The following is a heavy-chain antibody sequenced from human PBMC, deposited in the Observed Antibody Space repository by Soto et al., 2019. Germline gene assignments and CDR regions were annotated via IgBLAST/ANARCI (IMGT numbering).Heavy chain of an antibody. V-gene: IGHV4-31*03. CDR3: AREFGYGDRPTRYNWFDP. D-gene: IGHD4-17*01. CDR1: GGSISSGGYY. Sequence: PSETLSLTCTVSGGSISSGGYYWSWIRQHPGKGLEWIGYIYYSGSTYYNPSLKSRVTISVDTSKNQFSLKLSSVTAADTAVYYCAREFGYGDRPTRYNWFDPWGQGTLVTVSS. CDR2: IYYSGST. J-gene: IGHJ5*02.